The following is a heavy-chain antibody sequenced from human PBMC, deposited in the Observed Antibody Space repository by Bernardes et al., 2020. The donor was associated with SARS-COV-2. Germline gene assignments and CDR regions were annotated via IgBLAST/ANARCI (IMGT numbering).Heavy chain of an antibody. CDR2: INPNSGGT. J-gene: IGHJ6*02. V-gene: IGHV1-2*02. Sequence: ASLKVSCKASGYPFTGYYMHWVRQAPGQGLEWMGWINPNSGGTNYAQKFQGRVTMTRDTSISTAYMELSRLRSDDTAVYYCAIPPTNYDRYGMDVWGQGTTVTVS. CDR1: GYPFTGYY. CDR3: AIPPTNYDRYGMDV. D-gene: IGHD3-22*01.